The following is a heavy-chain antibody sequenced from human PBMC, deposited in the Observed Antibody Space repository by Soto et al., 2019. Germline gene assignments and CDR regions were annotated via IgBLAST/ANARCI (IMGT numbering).Heavy chain of an antibody. CDR3: ARDQLYYNDISGRPLNAFDV. J-gene: IGHJ3*01. CDR2: IGIGSSTK. CDR1: GFTFRNYG. D-gene: IGHD3-22*01. V-gene: IGHV3-48*01. Sequence: GGSLRLSCAASGFTFRNYGMNWVRQAPGKGLEWVSYIGIGSSTKYYADSVKGRFTISRDNAKNSLYLQMNSLRAEDTAVYYCARDQLYYNDISGRPLNAFDVWGQGTRVTVSS.